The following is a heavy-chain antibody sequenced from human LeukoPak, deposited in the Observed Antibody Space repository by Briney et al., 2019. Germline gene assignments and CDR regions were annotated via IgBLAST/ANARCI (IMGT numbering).Heavy chain of an antibody. J-gene: IGHJ4*02. CDR2: IYYSGST. V-gene: IGHV4-61*01. Sequence: SETLSLTCTVSGYSISSGYYWSWIRQPPGKGLEWIGYIYYSGSTNYNPSLKSRVTISVDTSKDQFSLKLSSVTAADTAVYYCARGVTNFDYWGQGTLVTVSS. CDR3: ARGVTNFDY. D-gene: IGHD3-3*01. CDR1: GYSISSGYY.